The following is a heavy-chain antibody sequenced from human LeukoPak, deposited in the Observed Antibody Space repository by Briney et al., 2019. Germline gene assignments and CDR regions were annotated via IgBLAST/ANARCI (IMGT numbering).Heavy chain of an antibody. CDR3: ALYCSSTSCYDRYFDY. D-gene: IGHD2-2*01. V-gene: IGHV1-2*02. CDR2: INPNSGGT. Sequence: ASVKVSCKASGYTFTGYYMHWVRQAPGQGLEWMGWINPNSGGTNYAQKFQGRVTMTRDTSISTAYMELSRLRSDDTAVYYCALYCSSTSCYDRYFDYWGQGTLVTVSS. CDR1: GYTFTGYY. J-gene: IGHJ4*02.